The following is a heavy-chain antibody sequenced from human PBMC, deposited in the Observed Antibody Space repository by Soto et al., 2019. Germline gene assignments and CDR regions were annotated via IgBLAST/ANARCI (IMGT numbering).Heavy chain of an antibody. CDR1: GYTFTSYY. V-gene: IGHV1-46*01. CDR3: ARGSDIVLMVYDPRWFDP. Sequence: QVQLVQSGAEVKKPGASVKVSCKASGYTFTSYYMHWVRQAPGQGLEWMGIINPSGGSTSYAQKFQGRVTRTRDTSTSTVYLELSSLRYEDTAVYYCARGSDIVLMVYDPRWFDPWGQGTLVTVSS. CDR2: INPSGGST. J-gene: IGHJ5*02. D-gene: IGHD2-8*01.